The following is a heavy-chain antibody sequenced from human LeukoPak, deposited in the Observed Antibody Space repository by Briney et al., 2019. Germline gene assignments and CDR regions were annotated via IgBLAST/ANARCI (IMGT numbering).Heavy chain of an antibody. Sequence: GRSLRLSCAASGFTFSSYAMHWVRQAPGKGLEWVAVISYDGSNKYYADSVKGRFTISRDNSKNTLYLQMNSLRAEDTAVYYCARDRLSYFDYWSQGTLVTVSS. V-gene: IGHV3-30*01. CDR1: GFTFSSYA. CDR2: ISYDGSNK. J-gene: IGHJ4*02. D-gene: IGHD2-2*01. CDR3: ARDRLSYFDY.